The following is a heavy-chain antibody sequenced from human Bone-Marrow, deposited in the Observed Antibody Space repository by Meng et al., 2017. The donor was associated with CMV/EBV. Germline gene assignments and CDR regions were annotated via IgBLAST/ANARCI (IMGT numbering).Heavy chain of an antibody. D-gene: IGHD2-2*01. V-gene: IGHV4-39*07. Sequence: SETLSLTCTASGGSISSSSYYWGWIRQPPGKGLEWIGSIYYSGSTYYNPSLKSRVTISVDTSKNQFSLKLSSVTAADTAVYYCARDRIVVVPAATLSYYYYGMDVWGQGTTVTVSS. J-gene: IGHJ6*02. CDR1: GGSISSSSYY. CDR3: ARDRIVVVPAATLSYYYYGMDV. CDR2: IYYSGST.